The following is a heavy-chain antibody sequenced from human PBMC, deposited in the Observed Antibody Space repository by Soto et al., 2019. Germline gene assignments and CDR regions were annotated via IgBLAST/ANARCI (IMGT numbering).Heavy chain of an antibody. J-gene: IGHJ4*02. Sequence: GGSLRLSCAASGFTFSSYGMHWVRQAPGKGLEWVAVISYDGSNKYYADSVKGRFTISRDNSKNTLYLQMNSLRAEDTAVYYCATYYYDSSGYYYVSSSFDYWGQGTLVTVSS. CDR2: ISYDGSNK. D-gene: IGHD3-22*01. CDR3: ATYYYDSSGYYYVSSSFDY. CDR1: GFTFSSYG. V-gene: IGHV3-30*03.